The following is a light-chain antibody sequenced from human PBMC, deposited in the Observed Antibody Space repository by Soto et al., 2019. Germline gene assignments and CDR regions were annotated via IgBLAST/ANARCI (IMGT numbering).Light chain of an antibody. CDR2: GAS. CDR3: QQYHTWPIT. J-gene: IGKJ4*01. Sequence: IVMTQSPATLSVAPGERVTFSCRASQGISRKVAWYQHKPGQAPRRLISGASTGATGIPARFSGSGSGTELTLTISSLQSEDCAIYYCQQYHTWPITFGGGTKVEIK. V-gene: IGKV3-15*01. CDR1: QGISRK.